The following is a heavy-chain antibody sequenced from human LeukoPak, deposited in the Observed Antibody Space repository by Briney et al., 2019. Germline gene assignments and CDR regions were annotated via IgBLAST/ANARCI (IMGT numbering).Heavy chain of an antibody. D-gene: IGHD2-2*02. CDR2: ISSSSSYI. V-gene: IGHV3-21*01. J-gene: IGHJ6*03. CDR3: ARDMVYCSSTSCYTEPYYYYYMDV. CDR1: GFTFSSYS. Sequence: GGSLRLSCAASGFTFSSYSMNWVRQAPGKGLEWVSSISSSSSYIYYADSVKGRFTISRDNAKNSLYLQMNSLRAEDTAVYYCARDMVYCSSTSCYTEPYYYYYMDVWGKGTTVTVSS.